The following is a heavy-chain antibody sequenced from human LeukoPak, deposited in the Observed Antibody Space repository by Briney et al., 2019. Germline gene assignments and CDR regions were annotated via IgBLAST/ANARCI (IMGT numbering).Heavy chain of an antibody. D-gene: IGHD6-13*01. CDR1: GFTFSSYE. CDR2: ISSSGTTI. Sequence: GGSLRLSCAASGFTFSSYEMNWVRQAPGQGLEWVSYISSSGTTIYYADSVKGRFTISRDNAKNSLYLQMNSLRDEDSAVYYCARDPHIAAAGTIFDYWGQGTLVTVSS. V-gene: IGHV3-48*03. CDR3: ARDPHIAAAGTIFDY. J-gene: IGHJ4*02.